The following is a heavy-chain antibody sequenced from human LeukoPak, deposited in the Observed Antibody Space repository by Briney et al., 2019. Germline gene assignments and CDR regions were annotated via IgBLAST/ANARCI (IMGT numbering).Heavy chain of an antibody. Sequence: QPGGSLRLSCAASGFTLSSHPMNWVRQAPGKGLEWVSAISGSGGSTYYADSVKGRFTISRDNSKNTLYLQMNSLRAEDTAVYYCAKPGVTAIRYGMDVWGQGTTVTVSS. CDR1: GFTLSSHP. V-gene: IGHV3-23*01. J-gene: IGHJ6*02. CDR3: AKPGVTAIRYGMDV. CDR2: ISGSGGST. D-gene: IGHD2-21*02.